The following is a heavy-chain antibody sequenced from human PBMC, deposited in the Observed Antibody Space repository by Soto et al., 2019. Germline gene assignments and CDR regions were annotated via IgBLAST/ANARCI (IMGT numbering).Heavy chain of an antibody. CDR3: ARDWYCSGGSCYDTFDI. Sequence: GAEVKKPGASVKVSCKASGYTFHSYGISWVRQAPGQGLEWMGWVAAYRDDTHSAHKFQGRVTMTTDTSTSTAYMELRSLISDDTAVYYCARDWYCSGGSCYDTFDIWGQGTMVTVSS. CDR2: VAAYRDDT. J-gene: IGHJ3*02. D-gene: IGHD2-15*01. CDR1: GYTFHSYG. V-gene: IGHV1-18*01.